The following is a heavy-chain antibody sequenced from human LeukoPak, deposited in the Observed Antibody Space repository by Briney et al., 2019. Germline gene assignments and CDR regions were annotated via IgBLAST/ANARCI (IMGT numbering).Heavy chain of an antibody. CDR2: ISDSGGST. CDR1: GFTFNNAW. V-gene: IGHV3-23*01. D-gene: IGHD6-19*01. Sequence: GGSLRLSCAASGFTFNNAWMTWVRQAPGKGLEWVSGISDSGGSTYYADSVKGRFTISRDNSKNTLYLQMNSLRAEDTAIYYCAKMPVSYSSGWSTFDYWGQGTLVTVSS. CDR3: AKMPVSYSSGWSTFDY. J-gene: IGHJ4*02.